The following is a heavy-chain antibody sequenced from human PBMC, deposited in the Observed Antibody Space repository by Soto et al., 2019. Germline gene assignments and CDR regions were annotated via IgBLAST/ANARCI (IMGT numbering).Heavy chain of an antibody. CDR1: GYTFTAYY. V-gene: IGHV1-2*02. Sequence: QVQLVQSGAEVKKPGASVKVSCKASGYTFTAYYMHWLRQAPGPGLEWMGWINPNSGGIKYAQKFQGRVTMTNDTSISTAYMELSRLGSDDTAVYYCARGDFDSSANYYAGWFDPWGQGTLVTVSS. CDR2: INPNSGGI. CDR3: ARGDFDSSANYYAGWFDP. J-gene: IGHJ5*02. D-gene: IGHD3-22*01.